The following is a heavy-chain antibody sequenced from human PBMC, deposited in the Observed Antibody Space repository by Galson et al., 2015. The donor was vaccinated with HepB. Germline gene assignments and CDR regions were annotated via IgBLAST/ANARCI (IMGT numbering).Heavy chain of an antibody. Sequence: TLSLTCTVSGGSISSSSYYWGWIRQPPGKGLEWIGSIYYSGSTYYNPSLKSRVTISVDTSKNQFSLKLSSVTAADTTVYYCARSMGGVPYAFDIWGQGTMVTVSS. V-gene: IGHV4-39*01. CDR1: GGSISSSSYY. CDR3: ARSMGGVPYAFDI. J-gene: IGHJ3*02. D-gene: IGHD3-16*01. CDR2: IYYSGST.